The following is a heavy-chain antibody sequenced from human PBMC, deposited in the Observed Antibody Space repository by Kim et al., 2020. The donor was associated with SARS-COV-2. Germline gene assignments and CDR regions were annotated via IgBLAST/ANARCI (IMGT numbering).Heavy chain of an antibody. D-gene: IGHD3-3*01. CDR2: IYYSGST. Sequence: SETLSLTCTVSGGSISSYYWSWIRQPPGKGLEWIGYIYYSGSTNYNPSLKSRVTISVDTSKNQFSLKLSSVTAADTAVYYCARVHTTSRIFGVVMNWFDPWGQGTLVTVSS. CDR3: ARVHTTSRIFGVVMNWFDP. V-gene: IGHV4-59*13. CDR1: GGSISSYY. J-gene: IGHJ5*02.